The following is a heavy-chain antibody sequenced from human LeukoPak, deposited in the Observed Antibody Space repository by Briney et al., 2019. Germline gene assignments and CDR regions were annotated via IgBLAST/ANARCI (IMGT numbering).Heavy chain of an antibody. CDR1: GGSISSGGYY. CDR3: ARYSSSAEFDY. J-gene: IGHJ4*02. Sequence: TLSLTCTVSGGSISSGGYYWSWIRQHPGKGLEWIGYIYYSGSTYYNPSLKSRVTISVDTSKNQFSLKLSSVTAADTAVYCCARYSSSAEFDYWGQGTLVTVSS. CDR2: IYYSGST. V-gene: IGHV4-31*03. D-gene: IGHD6-6*01.